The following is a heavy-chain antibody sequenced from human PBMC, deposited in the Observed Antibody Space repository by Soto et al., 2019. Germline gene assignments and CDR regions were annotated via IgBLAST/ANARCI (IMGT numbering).Heavy chain of an antibody. D-gene: IGHD3-10*01. V-gene: IGHV3-53*01. CDR1: GFTVSSNY. Sequence: EVQLVESGGGLIQPGGSLRLSCAASGFTVSSNYMSWVRQAPGKGLEWVSVIYSGGSTYYADSVKGRFTISRDHSKNTLYVHMTSLGAEDTAVYYRARRGPPGTHRAFVIWVQGTMVTVSS. CDR2: IYSGGST. J-gene: IGHJ3*02. CDR3: ARRGPPGTHRAFVI.